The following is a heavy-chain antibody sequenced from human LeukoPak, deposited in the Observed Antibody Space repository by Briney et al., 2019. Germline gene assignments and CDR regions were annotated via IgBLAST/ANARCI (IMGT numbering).Heavy chain of an antibody. D-gene: IGHD2-2*01. CDR1: GFTFSSYG. CDR2: IWYDGSYK. Sequence: PGGSLRLSCAASGFTFSSYGIHWVRQAPGKGLEWVAFIWYDGSYKYYADSVKGRLTISRDNSKNTVDLQMNSLRVEDTAVCYCSKGASSTPPPNWYYWGQGTLVTVPS. CDR3: SKGASSTPPPNWYY. V-gene: IGHV3-30*02. J-gene: IGHJ4*02.